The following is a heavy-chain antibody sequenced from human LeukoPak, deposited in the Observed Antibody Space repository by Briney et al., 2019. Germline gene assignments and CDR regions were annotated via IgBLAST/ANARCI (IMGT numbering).Heavy chain of an antibody. CDR1: GGNLSSYW. CDR3: ARDSHSGWYGD. J-gene: IGHJ4*02. V-gene: IGHV3-7*01. CDR2: INVDGSTK. Sequence: GSLRLSCAASGGNLSSYWMSWVRQAPGKGLEWVANINVDGSTKYYVDSVKGRFTISRDNTKNSLYLQMNSLRTEDTAVYYCARDSHSGWYGDWGQGTLVTVSS. D-gene: IGHD6-19*01.